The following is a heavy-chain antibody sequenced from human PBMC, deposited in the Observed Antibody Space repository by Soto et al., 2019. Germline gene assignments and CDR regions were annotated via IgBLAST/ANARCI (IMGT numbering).Heavy chain of an antibody. J-gene: IGHJ6*02. D-gene: IGHD2-21*02. Sequence: SETLSLTCTVSGGSISRYYWSWIRQPPGKGLEWIGYMYNTGSTIYNPSLKSRVTISVDTSKNQFSLRLNSVTAADTAVYYCARDLWGYCGADCYPLDVWGQGTTVTVSS. CDR1: GGSISRYY. CDR2: MYNTGST. V-gene: IGHV4-59*01. CDR3: ARDLWGYCGADCYPLDV.